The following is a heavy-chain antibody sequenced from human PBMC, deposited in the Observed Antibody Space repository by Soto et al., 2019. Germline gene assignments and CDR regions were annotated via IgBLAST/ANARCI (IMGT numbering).Heavy chain of an antibody. CDR1: GFTFSKYW. CDR3: VRDSHGDY. CDR2: IDHDGPT. Sequence: EVQLVESGGGLVQPGGSLRLSCAGSGFTFSKYWMHWVRQAPGKGLEWVSRIDHDGPTDYADSVRGRFTISTDNAENTLYLQMNSLRPEDTAVYYCVRDSHGDYWGQGTLVTVSS. V-gene: IGHV3-74*01. J-gene: IGHJ4*02.